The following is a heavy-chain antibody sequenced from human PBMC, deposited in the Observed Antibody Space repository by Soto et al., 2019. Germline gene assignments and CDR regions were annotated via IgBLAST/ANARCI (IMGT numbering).Heavy chain of an antibody. J-gene: IGHJ6*03. D-gene: IGHD2-2*01. CDR1: GFTFGDYA. CDR3: TRNIVVVPAAMPVYYYYYYYMDV. Sequence: GGSLRLSCTASGFTFGDYAMSWFRQAPGRGLGWVGFIRSKAYGGTTEYAASVKGRFTISRDDSKSIAYLQMNSLKTEDTAVYYCTRNIVVVPAAMPVYYYYYYYMDVWGKGTTVTVSS. V-gene: IGHV3-49*03. CDR2: IRSKAYGGTT.